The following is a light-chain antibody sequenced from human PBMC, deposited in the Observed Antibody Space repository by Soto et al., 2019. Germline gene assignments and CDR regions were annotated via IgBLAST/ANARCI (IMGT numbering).Light chain of an antibody. CDR2: GNI. J-gene: IGLJ1*01. V-gene: IGLV1-40*01. CDR3: QSYDSSLSGYV. Sequence: QSVLTQPPSVSGAPGQRVTISCTGSNSNIGAGYDVHWYQQLPGTAPKLLIYGNINRPSGVPDRFSGSKSGTSASLAITGLQAEDEAHYYCQSYDSSLSGYVFGTGTKVTVL. CDR1: NSNIGAGYD.